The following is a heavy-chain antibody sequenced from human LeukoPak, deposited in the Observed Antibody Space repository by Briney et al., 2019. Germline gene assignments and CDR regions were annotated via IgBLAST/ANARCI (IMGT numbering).Heavy chain of an antibody. Sequence: SETLSLTCAAYGGSFSAYYWSWVRQPPGKGLEWIGEINHSGSTNYNPSLKSRVTISVDTSNGQFSLNLTSVTAADTAVYYCASWNANTPHSFDYWGQGTLVTVSS. CDR3: ASWNANTPHSFDY. CDR2: INHSGST. V-gene: IGHV4-34*01. CDR1: GGSFSAYY. D-gene: IGHD1-1*01. J-gene: IGHJ4*02.